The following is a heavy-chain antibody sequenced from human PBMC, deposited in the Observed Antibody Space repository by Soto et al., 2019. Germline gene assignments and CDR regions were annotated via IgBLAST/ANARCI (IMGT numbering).Heavy chain of an antibody. CDR1: GFTFSDYG. Sequence: QVQLVESGGGVVQPGRSLRLSCAASGFTFSDYGMHWVRQAPGKGLEWVAVISYDGSNKYYADSLKGRFTISRDNVRNTLYLQMNSLGAEDTAVYYCAKDLRYDILTGYYMGVGAFDIWGQGTMVTVSS. J-gene: IGHJ3*02. CDR2: ISYDGSNK. V-gene: IGHV3-30*18. CDR3: AKDLRYDILTGYYMGVGAFDI. D-gene: IGHD3-9*01.